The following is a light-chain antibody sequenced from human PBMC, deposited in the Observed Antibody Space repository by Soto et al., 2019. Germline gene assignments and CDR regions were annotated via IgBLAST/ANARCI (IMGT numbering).Light chain of an antibody. CDR1: SSNIGAGYD. J-gene: IGLJ2*01. Sequence: QAVLTQPPSVSGAPGQRVTISCTGSSSNIGAGYDVNWYQQLPGRAPKLLIYGNTNRPSGVPDRFSGSKSGTSASLAIPGLQAEDDSDYCCLSFDSTLSVVFGGGTKLTVL. V-gene: IGLV1-40*01. CDR3: LSFDSTLSVV. CDR2: GNT.